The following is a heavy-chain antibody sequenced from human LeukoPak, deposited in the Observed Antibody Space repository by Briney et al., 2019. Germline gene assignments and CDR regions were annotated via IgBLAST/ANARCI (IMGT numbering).Heavy chain of an antibody. CDR1: GGSISSGDYY. CDR2: IYYSGST. J-gene: IGHJ4*02. Sequence: SETLSLTCTVSGGSISSGDYYWSWIRQPPGKGLEWIGYIYYSGSTYYNPSLKSRVTISVDTSKNQFSLKLSSVTAADTAVYYCARESEVALLEWSLGYWGQGTLVTVSS. V-gene: IGHV4-30-4*08. D-gene: IGHD3-3*01. CDR3: ARESEVALLEWSLGY.